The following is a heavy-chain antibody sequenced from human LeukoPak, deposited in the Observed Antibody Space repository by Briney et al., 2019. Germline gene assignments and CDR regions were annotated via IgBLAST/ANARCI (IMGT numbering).Heavy chain of an antibody. V-gene: IGHV3-30*02. J-gene: IGHJ4*02. CDR2: IRYDGSNK. Sequence: GGSLRLSCAASGFTFSSYGMHWVRQAPGKGLEWVAFIRYDGSNKYYADSVKGRFTISRDNSKNTLYLQMNSLRAEDTAVYYCAKDIFQLAPPLDYWGQGTLDTVSS. CDR3: AKDIFQLAPPLDY. CDR1: GFTFSSYG. D-gene: IGHD2-2*01.